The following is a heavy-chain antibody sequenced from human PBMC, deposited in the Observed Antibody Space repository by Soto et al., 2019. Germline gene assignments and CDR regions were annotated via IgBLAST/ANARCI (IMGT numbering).Heavy chain of an antibody. D-gene: IGHD3-22*01. Sequence: PSETLSLTCAVSGGSISSSNWWSWVRQPPGKGLEWIGEIYHSGSTNYNPSLKSRVTISVDKSKNQFSLKLSSVTAADTAVYYCARLSSGYPNWVQHWGQGTLVTVSS. J-gene: IGHJ1*01. V-gene: IGHV4-4*02. CDR2: IYHSGST. CDR3: ARLSSGYPNWVQH. CDR1: GGSISSSNW.